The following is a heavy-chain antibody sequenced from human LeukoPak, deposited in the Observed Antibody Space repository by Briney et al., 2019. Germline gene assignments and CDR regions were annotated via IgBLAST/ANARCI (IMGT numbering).Heavy chain of an antibody. Sequence: GGSLRLSCAASGFTFSRYWMSWVRQAPGKGLEWVSAISGSGGSTYYADSVKGRFTISRDNSKNTLYLQMNSLRAEDTAVYYCAKGEDGGTTVTDYWGQGTLVTVSS. D-gene: IGHD4-11*01. CDR1: GFTFSRYW. V-gene: IGHV3-23*01. CDR3: AKGEDGGTTVTDY. J-gene: IGHJ4*02. CDR2: ISGSGGST.